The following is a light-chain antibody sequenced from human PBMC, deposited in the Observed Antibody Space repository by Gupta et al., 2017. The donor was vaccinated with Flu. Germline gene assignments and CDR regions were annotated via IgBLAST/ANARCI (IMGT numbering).Light chain of an antibody. CDR2: EAS. Sequence: EIVLTQSPATLSLSPGERATLSFRASQSVSSYLAWYQQTPGQAPRLLIYEASNRATGIPARLSGSGSGTDFTLTISSLEPEDFAIYYCQQRSNWPLALTFGGETKVEIK. CDR3: QQRSNWPLALT. J-gene: IGKJ4*01. V-gene: IGKV3-11*01. CDR1: QSVSSY.